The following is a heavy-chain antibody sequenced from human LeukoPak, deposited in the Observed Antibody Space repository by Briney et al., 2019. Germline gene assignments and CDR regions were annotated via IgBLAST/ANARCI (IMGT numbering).Heavy chain of an antibody. D-gene: IGHD2/OR15-2a*01. V-gene: IGHV4-39*07. CDR3: ARVLRNFDY. Sequence: SETLSLTCTVSGGSISSSSYYWGWIRQPPGKGLEWIGSIYYSGSTYYNPSLKSRVTISVDTSKNQFSLKLSSVTAADTAVYYCARVLRNFDYWGQGTLVTVSS. CDR2: IYYSGST. CDR1: GGSISSSSYY. J-gene: IGHJ4*02.